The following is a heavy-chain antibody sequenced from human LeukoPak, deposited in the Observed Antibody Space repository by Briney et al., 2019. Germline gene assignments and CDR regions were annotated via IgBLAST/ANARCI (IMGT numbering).Heavy chain of an antibody. CDR2: IYYSGST. V-gene: IGHV4-39*01. J-gene: IGHJ6*03. CDR1: GVSISSSSYY. CDR3: ARHGRAIVDYYYYMDV. D-gene: IGHD3-22*01. Sequence: PSETLSLTCTVSGVSISSSSYYWGWVRQPPGKGLEWIGSIYYSGSTYYHPSLKSRVTISIDTSKSQFSLKLSSVAAADTAVYYCARHGRAIVDYYYYMDVWGTGTTVTVSS.